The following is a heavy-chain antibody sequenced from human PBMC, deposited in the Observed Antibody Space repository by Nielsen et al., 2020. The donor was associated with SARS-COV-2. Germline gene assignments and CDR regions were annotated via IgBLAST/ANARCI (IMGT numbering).Heavy chain of an antibody. Sequence: SETLSLTCTVSGGSISSYYWSWIRQPPGKGLEWIGSIYYSGSTYYNPSLKSRVTISVDTSKNQFSLKLSSVTAADTAVYYCARGAGYSSSWFREYWYFDLWGRGTLVTVSS. CDR2: IYYSGST. J-gene: IGHJ2*01. V-gene: IGHV4-59*05. D-gene: IGHD6-13*01. CDR1: GGSISSYY. CDR3: ARGAGYSSSWFREYWYFDL.